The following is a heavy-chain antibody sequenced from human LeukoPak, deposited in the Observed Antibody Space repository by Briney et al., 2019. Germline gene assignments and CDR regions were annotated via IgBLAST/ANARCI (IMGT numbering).Heavy chain of an antibody. D-gene: IGHD1-26*01. J-gene: IGHJ4*02. CDR1: GGSISSSSYY. V-gene: IGHV4-39*02. Sequence: SETLSLTCTVSGGSISSSSYYWGWIRQPPGKGLEWIGSIYYSGSTYYNPSLKSRVTISVDTSKNQFSLKLSSVTAADTAVYYCARERSSGSYPLDFDYWGQGTLVTVSS. CDR2: IYYSGST. CDR3: ARERSSGSYPLDFDY.